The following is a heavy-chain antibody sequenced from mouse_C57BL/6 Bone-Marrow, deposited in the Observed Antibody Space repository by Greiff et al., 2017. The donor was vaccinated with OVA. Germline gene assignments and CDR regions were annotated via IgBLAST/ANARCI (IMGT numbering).Heavy chain of an antibody. J-gene: IGHJ4*01. D-gene: IGHD1-1*01. Sequence: EVQLVESGGGLVQPGGSLKLSCAASGFTFSDYYMYWVRQTPEKRLEWVAYISNGGGSTYYPDTVKGRFTISRDNAKNTLYLQMSRLKSEDTAMYYCARRHYYGSRAMDYWGQGTSVTVSS. CDR2: ISNGGGST. CDR1: GFTFSDYY. V-gene: IGHV5-12*01. CDR3: ARRHYYGSRAMDY.